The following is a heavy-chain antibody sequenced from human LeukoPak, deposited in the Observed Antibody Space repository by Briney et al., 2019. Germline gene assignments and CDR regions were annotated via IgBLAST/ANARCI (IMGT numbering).Heavy chain of an antibody. CDR3: ARDTIAAAGLNFDY. CDR1: GFTFSSYS. CDR2: IYSGGST. V-gene: IGHV3-66*02. Sequence: GGYLRLSCAASGFTFSSYSMNWVRQAPGKGLEWVSVIYSGGSTYYADSVKGRFTISRDNSKNTLYLQMNSLRAEDTAVYYCARDTIAAAGLNFDYWGQGTLVTVSS. J-gene: IGHJ4*02. D-gene: IGHD6-13*01.